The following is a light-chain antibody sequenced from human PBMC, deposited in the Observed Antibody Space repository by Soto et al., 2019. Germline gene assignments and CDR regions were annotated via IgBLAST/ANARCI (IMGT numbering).Light chain of an antibody. J-gene: IGKJ2*01. CDR3: QQSYSIPHT. CDR2: TAS. Sequence: DIQMTQSPSSLSASVGDRVTITCRASQSITNYLNWYQQKPGEVPKLLIYTASSLQSGVPSRFSGSGSGTDFTLTISSLQPEDFATYYCQQSYSIPHTFGQGTKLEI. CDR1: QSITNY. V-gene: IGKV1-39*01.